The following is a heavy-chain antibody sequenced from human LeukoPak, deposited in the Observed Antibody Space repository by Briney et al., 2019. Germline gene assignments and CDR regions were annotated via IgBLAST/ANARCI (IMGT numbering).Heavy chain of an antibody. D-gene: IGHD3-10*01. Sequence: SETLSLTCTVSGGSISSGSYYWSWIRQPAGKGLEWIGRIYTSGSTNYNPSLKSRVTISVDTSKDQFSLKLSSVTAADTAVYYCARCRDVFYYMDVWGKGTTVTISS. CDR1: GGSISSGSYY. CDR3: ARCRDVFYYMDV. CDR2: IYTSGST. J-gene: IGHJ6*03. V-gene: IGHV4-61*02.